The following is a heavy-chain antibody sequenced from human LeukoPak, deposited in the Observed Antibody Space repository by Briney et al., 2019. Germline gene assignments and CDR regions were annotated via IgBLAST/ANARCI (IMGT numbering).Heavy chain of an antibody. CDR1: GGSFSGYY. CDR3: ARGGGLQSRDWFDP. V-gene: IGHV4-34*01. CDR2: INHSGST. J-gene: IGHJ5*02. D-gene: IGHD4-11*01. Sequence: SETLSLTCAVYGGSFSGYYWSWIRQPPGKGLEWIGEINHSGSTNYNPSLKSRVTISVDTSKNQFSLKLSSVTAADTAVYYCARGGGLQSRDWFDPWGQGTLVTVSS.